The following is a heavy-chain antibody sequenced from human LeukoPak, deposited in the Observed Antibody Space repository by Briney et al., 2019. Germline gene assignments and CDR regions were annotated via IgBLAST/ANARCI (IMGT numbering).Heavy chain of an antibody. CDR1: GYTFTGYY. D-gene: IGHD6-19*01. CDR3: AAVAGLGNAFDI. J-gene: IGHJ3*02. CDR2: MNPNSGGT. V-gene: IGHV1-2*02. Sequence: ASVKVSCKASGYTFTGYYMHWVRQAPGQGLEGMGWMNPNSGGTNYAQKFQGRVTMTRDTSISTAYMELSRLRSDDTAVYYCAAVAGLGNAFDIWGQGTMVTVSS.